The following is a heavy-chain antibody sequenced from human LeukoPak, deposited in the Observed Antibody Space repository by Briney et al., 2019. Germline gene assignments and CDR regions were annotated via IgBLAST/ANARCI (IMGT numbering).Heavy chain of an antibody. CDR1: GYTFTSYD. Sequence: ASVKVSCKASGYTFTSYDINWVRQATGQGLEWMGWMNPNSGNTGYAQKFQGRVTMTRNTSISTAYMELSSLRSEDTAVYYCARGITMVRGPHPAGYWGQGTQVTVSS. J-gene: IGHJ4*02. V-gene: IGHV1-8*01. CDR3: ARGITMVRGPHPAGY. CDR2: MNPNSGNT. D-gene: IGHD3-10*01.